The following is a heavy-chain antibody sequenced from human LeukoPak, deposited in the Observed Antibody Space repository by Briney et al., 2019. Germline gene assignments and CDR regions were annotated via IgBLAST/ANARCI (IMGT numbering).Heavy chain of an antibody. CDR1: GGSISTSNYY. J-gene: IGHJ3*02. Sequence: SETLSLTCTVSGGSISTSNYYWGWIRQPPGTGLEWIGNIFYSGSTYYGPSLKSRVTISVDTSKNRFSLKLSSVTAADTAVYYCARGPYYYDSSGFGHAFDIWGQGTMVTVSS. D-gene: IGHD3-22*01. CDR3: ARGPYYYDSSGFGHAFDI. V-gene: IGHV4-39*07. CDR2: IFYSGST.